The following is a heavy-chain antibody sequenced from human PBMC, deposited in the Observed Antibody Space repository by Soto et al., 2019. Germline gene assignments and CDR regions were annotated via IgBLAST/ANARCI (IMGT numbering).Heavy chain of an antibody. CDR1: GFTLSNYE. CDR2: ISSGGRDK. Sequence: PGGSLRLSCAASGFTLSNYEMDWVRQAPGKGLEWISYISSGGRDKYYADSVKGRFTISRDNARNSLYLQLNSLRAEDTAVYYCARDRDTYGFFDLWGRGTLVTVSS. D-gene: IGHD5-18*01. J-gene: IGHJ2*01. CDR3: ARDRDTYGFFDL. V-gene: IGHV3-48*03.